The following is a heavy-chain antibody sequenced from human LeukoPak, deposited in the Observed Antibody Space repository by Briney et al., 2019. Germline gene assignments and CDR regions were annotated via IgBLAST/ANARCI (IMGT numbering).Heavy chain of an antibody. CDR1: GLTFGDYA. D-gene: IGHD3-22*01. V-gene: IGHV3-49*01. J-gene: IGHJ6*02. CDR3: TRDPFAPSSYYYESSGYYRRGTEDYYYYYGMDV. CDR2: IRSKAHGGPT. Sequence: GGSLTLSCTPSGLTFGDYAMSWVSHARGKGREWVGFIRSKAHGGPTQYTASVQGRFTISRDVSKMIAYLQMNSLKTEDTAVYYCTRDPFAPSSYYYESSGYYRRGTEDYYYYYGMDVWGQGTTVTVSS.